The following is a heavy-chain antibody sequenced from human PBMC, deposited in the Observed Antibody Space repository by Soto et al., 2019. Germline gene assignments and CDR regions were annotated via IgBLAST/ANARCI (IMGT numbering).Heavy chain of an antibody. CDR3: VRNWRYYGGDYYYGMDA. J-gene: IGHJ6*02. CDR2: IYWDDDE. Sequence: ITLKESGPTLVKPTQTLTLTCTFSGFSLNTGGVGVGWVRQPRGKAMEWLALIYWDDDERYRPSLRSRLNITKDTINNQVVLTMTNMDPKDTATYYCVRNWRYYGGDYYYGMDAWGQGTTVTVSS. V-gene: IGHV2-5*02. D-gene: IGHD3-10*01. CDR1: GFSLNTGGVG.